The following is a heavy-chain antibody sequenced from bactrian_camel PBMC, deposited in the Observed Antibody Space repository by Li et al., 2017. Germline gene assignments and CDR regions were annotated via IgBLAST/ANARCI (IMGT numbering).Heavy chain of an antibody. Sequence: HVQLVESGGGSVQPGESLKLSCEVPKESYSSNCIGWFRQAPGKEREGVAAMYQGGAKTYYADSVKGRFTISQDNAKNTLYLQMSSLKPEDTGMNYCAAGPRLYGGSWSFPGWYKYWGQGTQVTVS. CDR2: MYQGGAKT. CDR3: AAGPRLYGGSWSFPGWYKY. J-gene: IGHJ4*01. D-gene: IGHD6*01. CDR1: KESYSSNC. V-gene: IGHV3S1*01.